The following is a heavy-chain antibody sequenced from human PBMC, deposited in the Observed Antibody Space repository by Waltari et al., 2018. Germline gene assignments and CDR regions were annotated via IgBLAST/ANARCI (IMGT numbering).Heavy chain of an antibody. Sequence: VQLVQSGAEVKKPGASVKVSCKASGYSFTSFDIYWVRQAAGQGLEWMGWMNPDSGNTGYAEKFQGRGTMTRGTSISTAYMELSSLRSEDTAVYYCAREFYYSDAFTGVWGQGTLVTVSS. CDR2: MNPDSGNT. CDR1: GYSFTSFD. CDR3: AREFYYSDAFTGV. V-gene: IGHV1-8*01. D-gene: IGHD4-17*01. J-gene: IGHJ4*02.